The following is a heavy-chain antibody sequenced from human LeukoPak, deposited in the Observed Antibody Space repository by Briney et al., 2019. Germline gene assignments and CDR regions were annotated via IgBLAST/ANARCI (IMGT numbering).Heavy chain of an antibody. Sequence: GGSLRLSCAASGFTFSGFWMSWVRQAPGKGLEWVANMNQDGSEKYYVDSVKGRFTISRDNAKSSLYLQMNSLTAEDTAAYYCARDQVGPEDWGQGTLVTVSS. V-gene: IGHV3-7*01. CDR3: ARDQVGPED. J-gene: IGHJ4*02. CDR1: GFTFSGFW. CDR2: MNQDGSEK. D-gene: IGHD1-26*01.